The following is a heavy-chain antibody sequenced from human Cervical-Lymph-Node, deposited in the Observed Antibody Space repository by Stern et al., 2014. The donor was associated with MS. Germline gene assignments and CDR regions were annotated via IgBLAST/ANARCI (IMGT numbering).Heavy chain of an antibody. J-gene: IGHJ4*02. CDR3: ARDLGRGYFDY. CDR2: INPSGGST. CDR1: GYTFTSYY. V-gene: IGHV1-46*01. Sequence: QLVQSGAEVKKPGASVKVSCKASGYTFTSYYMHWVRQAPGQGLEWMGIINPSGGSTRYAQKFQGRVTMTRDTSTSTVYMDLSSLRSEDTAVYYCARDLGRGYFDYWGQGTLVTVSS.